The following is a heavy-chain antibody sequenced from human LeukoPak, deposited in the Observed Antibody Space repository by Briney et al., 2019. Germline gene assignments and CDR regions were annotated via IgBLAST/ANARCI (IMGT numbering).Heavy chain of an antibody. Sequence: GGSLRLSCAASGFTFSSYSMNWVRQAPGKGLEWVAHIKEDGSGEYYVDSVKGRFTISIDNAKKSMYLQMNSLRVEDTAIYYCVSGSGWIFDYWGQGTLVTVSS. V-gene: IGHV3-7*03. CDR2: IKEDGSGE. D-gene: IGHD6-19*01. CDR1: GFTFSSYS. J-gene: IGHJ4*02. CDR3: VSGSGWIFDY.